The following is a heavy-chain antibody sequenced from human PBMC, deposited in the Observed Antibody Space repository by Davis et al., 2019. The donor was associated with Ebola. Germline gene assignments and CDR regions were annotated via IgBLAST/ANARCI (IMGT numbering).Heavy chain of an antibody. V-gene: IGHV1-2*06. Sequence: ASVKVSCKASGYTFTDYNMHWVRQAPGQGLEWMGRIISNSGGTNYAQKFQGRVTMTRDTSINTAYMELSSLTSDDTAVYFCARGHNYGHDYWGQGTLVTVSS. CDR2: IISNSGGT. CDR1: GYTFTDYN. J-gene: IGHJ4*02. D-gene: IGHD5-18*01. CDR3: ARGHNYGHDY.